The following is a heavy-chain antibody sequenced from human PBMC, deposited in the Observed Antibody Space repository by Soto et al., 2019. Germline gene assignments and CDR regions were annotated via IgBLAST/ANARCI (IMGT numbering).Heavy chain of an antibody. J-gene: IGHJ4*02. CDR3: ARGGGLYSSAFIDY. D-gene: IGHD6-19*01. CDR1: GFTVSSNY. Sequence: EVQLMESGGGLIQPGGSLRLSCAASGFTVSSNYMSWVRQAPGKGLEWVSVIYSGGSTYYADSVEGRFTISRDNSKNTLYLQMNSLRAEDTAVYYCARGGGLYSSAFIDYWGQGTLVTVSS. CDR2: IYSGGST. V-gene: IGHV3-53*01.